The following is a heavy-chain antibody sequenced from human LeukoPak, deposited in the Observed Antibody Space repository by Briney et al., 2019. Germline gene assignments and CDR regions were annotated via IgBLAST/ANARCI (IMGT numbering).Heavy chain of an antibody. D-gene: IGHD1-26*01. CDR2: IYYSGST. J-gene: IGHJ6*02. CDR3: ARQRGGSYYGYYYYYGMDV. CDR1: GGSISSYY. Sequence: PSETLSLTCTVSGGSISSYYWSWIRQPLGKGLEWIGYIYYSGSTNYNPSLKSRVTISVDTSKNQFSLKLSSVTAADTAVYYCARQRGGSYYGYYYYYGMDVWGQGTTVTVSS. V-gene: IGHV4-59*08.